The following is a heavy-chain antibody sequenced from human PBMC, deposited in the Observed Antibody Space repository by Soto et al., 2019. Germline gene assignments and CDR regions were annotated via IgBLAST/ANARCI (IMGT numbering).Heavy chain of an antibody. CDR3: GRECPPNGVDY. D-gene: IGHD4-17*01. V-gene: IGHV4-39*06. Sequence: SETLSLTCTVSGGSISSSSYYWGWLRQPPGKGLEWIRSINYSGSTYYNPALKSRVTISVDTSKNQFPLKLSSVTAAETAVYCSGRECPPNGVDYWGQGTLVTVSS. J-gene: IGHJ4*02. CDR1: GGSISSSSYY. CDR2: INYSGST.